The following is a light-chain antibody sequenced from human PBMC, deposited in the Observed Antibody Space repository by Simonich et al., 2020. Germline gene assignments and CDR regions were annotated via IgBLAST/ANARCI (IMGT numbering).Light chain of an antibody. CDR3: QQYYSTPLT. J-gene: IGKJ4*01. V-gene: IGKV4-1*01. CDR1: QSVLYSSNNKNY. CDR2: WAA. Sequence: DIVMTQSPDSLAVSLGERATINCKSSQSVLYSSNNKNYLAWYQQKPGQPPKLHIYWAATRESVVPDRFSGSGSGTDFTLTISSLQAEDVAVYYCQQYYSTPLTFGGGTKVEIK.